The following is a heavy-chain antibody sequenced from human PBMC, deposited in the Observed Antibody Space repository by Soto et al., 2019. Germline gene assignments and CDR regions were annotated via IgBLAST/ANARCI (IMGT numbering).Heavy chain of an antibody. V-gene: IGHV3-33*01. CDR2: IWYDGSNK. Sequence: GGSLRLSCAASGFTFSSYGMHWVRQAPGKGLEWVAVIWYDGSNKYYADSVKGRFTISRDNSKNTLYLQMNSLRAEDTAVYYCARVGNYYDSSGYYIDAFDIWGQGAMVTVSS. CDR1: GFTFSSYG. D-gene: IGHD3-22*01. J-gene: IGHJ3*02. CDR3: ARVGNYYDSSGYYIDAFDI.